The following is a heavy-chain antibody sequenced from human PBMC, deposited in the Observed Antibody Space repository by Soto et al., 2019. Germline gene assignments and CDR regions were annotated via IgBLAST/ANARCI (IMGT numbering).Heavy chain of an antibody. CDR2: ISGSGSST. V-gene: IGHV3-23*04. CDR3: AKEAEMSAGYGMDV. CDR1: GLTFNNYA. J-gene: IGHJ6*02. Sequence: EVQLVESGGGLVQPGGSLRLSCAASGLTFNNYAMSWVRQAPGKGLEWVSGISGSGSSTYYADSVYGRFTISRDNSNNTLYLQMNSLRAEDTAVYYCAKEAEMSAGYGMDVWGQGTTVTVSS. D-gene: IGHD3-3*01.